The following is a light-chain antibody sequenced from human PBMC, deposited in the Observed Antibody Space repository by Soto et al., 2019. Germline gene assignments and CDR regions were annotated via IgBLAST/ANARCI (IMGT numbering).Light chain of an antibody. V-gene: IGKV1-27*01. CDR1: QGINNF. CDR2: AAS. J-gene: IGKJ1*01. CDR3: QKYNSPPRT. Sequence: DIQMTQSPSSLSASIGDRVTITCRASQGINNFLAWYQQKPGEAPKLLLYAASILRSGVPSRFSGSGSGTDFTLTISSLQPEDVATYDCQKYNSPPRTFGQGTRV.